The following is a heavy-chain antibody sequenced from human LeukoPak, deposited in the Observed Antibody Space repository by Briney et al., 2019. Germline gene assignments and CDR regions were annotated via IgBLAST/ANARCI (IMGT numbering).Heavy chain of an antibody. CDR3: ARMGRTTVTTIWFDP. J-gene: IGHJ5*02. Sequence: PSETLSLTCTVSGGSISSYYWSWIRQPPGEGLEWIGYIYYSGSTNYNPSLKSRVTISVDTSKNQFSLKLSSVTAADTAVYYCARMGRTTVTTIWFDPWGQGTLVTVSS. D-gene: IGHD4-17*01. CDR1: GGSISSYY. V-gene: IGHV4-59*01. CDR2: IYYSGST.